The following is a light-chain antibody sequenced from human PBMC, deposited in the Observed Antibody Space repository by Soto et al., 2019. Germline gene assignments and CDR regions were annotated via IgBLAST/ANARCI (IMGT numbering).Light chain of an antibody. Sequence: QSALTQPASVSGFPGQSITISCTGTSSDVGGYNYVSWYQQHPGKASKLMIYDVSDRPSGVSNRFSGSKSGNTASLTISGLQAEDEADYSCSSYTSSSTVVFGGGTKLTVL. J-gene: IGLJ2*01. CDR2: DVS. CDR3: SSYTSSSTVV. CDR1: SSDVGGYNY. V-gene: IGLV2-14*01.